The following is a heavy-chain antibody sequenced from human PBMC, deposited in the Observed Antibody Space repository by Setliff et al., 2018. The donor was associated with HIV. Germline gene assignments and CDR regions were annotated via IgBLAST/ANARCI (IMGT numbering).Heavy chain of an antibody. Sequence: GGSLRLSCVASGLTFNRYWMSWVRQVPGKGLEWVSNIKFDGSESHYANSVKGRVIASTDNAKNSLFLEMNSLRAEDTAVYYSARASNVYDYRFDSSGYDYWRQRTLVTVSS. CDR3: ARASNVYDYRFDSSGYDY. CDR2: IKFDGSES. J-gene: IGHJ4*02. V-gene: IGHV3-7*03. CDR1: GLTFNRYW. D-gene: IGHD3-22*01.